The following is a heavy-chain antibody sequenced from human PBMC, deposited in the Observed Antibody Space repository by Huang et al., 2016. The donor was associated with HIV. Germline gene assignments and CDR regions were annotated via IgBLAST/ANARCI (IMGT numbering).Heavy chain of an antibody. J-gene: IGHJ4*02. CDR3: ARDGVMLDY. CDR1: GFTFSSYG. CDR2: INSDGSST. V-gene: IGHV3-74*01. Sequence: EVQLVESGGGLVQPGGSLRLSCAASGFTFSSYGMHWVRQAPGKGLVVVARINSDGSSTSNADSMKGRFTISRDNAKNTLYLQMNSLRAEDTAVYYCARDGVMLDYWGQGTLVTVSS. D-gene: IGHD3-16*01.